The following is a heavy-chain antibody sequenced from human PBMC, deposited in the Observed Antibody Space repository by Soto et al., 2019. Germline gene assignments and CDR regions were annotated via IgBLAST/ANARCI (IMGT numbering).Heavy chain of an antibody. CDR2: IYYSGST. CDR1: GGSISSGGYY. Sequence: SETLSLTCTVSGGSISSGGYYLSWIRQHPGKGLEWIGYIYYSGSTYYNPSLKSRVTISVDTSKNQFSLKLSSVTAADTAVYYCARNGYSSSWYHYWGQGTLVTVSS. J-gene: IGHJ4*02. V-gene: IGHV4-31*03. D-gene: IGHD6-13*01. CDR3: ARNGYSSSWYHY.